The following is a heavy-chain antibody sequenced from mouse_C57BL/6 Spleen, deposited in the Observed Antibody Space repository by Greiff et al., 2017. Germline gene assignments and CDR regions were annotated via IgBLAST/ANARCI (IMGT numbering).Heavy chain of an antibody. J-gene: IGHJ4*01. CDR1: GYTFTDYE. CDR3: TSYYGTAMDY. D-gene: IGHD1-1*01. Sequence: VHLVASGAELVRPGASVTLSCKASGYTFTDYEMHWVKQTPVHGLEWIGAIDPETGGTAYNQKFKGKAILTADNSSSTAYMALRSLTSEDSAVYYCTSYYGTAMDYWGQGTSVTVSS. V-gene: IGHV1-15*01. CDR2: IDPETGGT.